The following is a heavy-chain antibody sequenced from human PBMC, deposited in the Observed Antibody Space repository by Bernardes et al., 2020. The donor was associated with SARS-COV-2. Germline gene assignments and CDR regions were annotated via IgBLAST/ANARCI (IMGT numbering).Heavy chain of an antibody. CDR2: IDTTGDT. D-gene: IGHD4-17*01. Sequence: GILRLSCAASGFAFSRYDMHWVRQPTGKGLEWVSAIDTTGDTYYPDSVKGRFTISRENGKNSLYLQMNSLRAGDTAVYYCARVRSYGTVTTKWYFDLWGRGTLVTVSS. CDR1: GFAFSRYD. CDR3: ARVRSYGTVTTKWYFDL. J-gene: IGHJ2*01. V-gene: IGHV3-13*04.